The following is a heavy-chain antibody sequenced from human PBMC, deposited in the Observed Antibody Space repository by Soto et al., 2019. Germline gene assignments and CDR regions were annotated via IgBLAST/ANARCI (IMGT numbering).Heavy chain of an antibody. V-gene: IGHV5-10-1*01. D-gene: IGHD2-2*01. CDR3: ATAGGCSSTSCHLLGNYYYYGMDV. Sequence: GESLNISCQGSGYSFTSYWISWVRQMAGKGQEWMGRIDPSDSYTNYSPSFQGHVTISADKSISTAYLQWSSLKASDTAMYYCATAGGCSSTSCHLLGNYYYYGMDVWGQGTTVTVSS. J-gene: IGHJ6*02. CDR1: GYSFTSYW. CDR2: IDPSDSYT.